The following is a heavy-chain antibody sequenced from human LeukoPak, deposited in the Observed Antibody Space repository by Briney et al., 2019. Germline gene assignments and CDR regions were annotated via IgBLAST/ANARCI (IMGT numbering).Heavy chain of an antibody. J-gene: IGHJ4*02. CDR3: ARDIDGYYYGTIGSFLWFDY. CDR2: IKQDGSEK. D-gene: IGHD3-22*01. CDR1: GFTFSTYW. Sequence: PGGSLRLSGAASGFTFSTYWISWVRQAPGKGLEWVANIKQDGSEKYYVDSVKGRFTITRDNAKNSLYLQMNSLRAEDTAVYYCARDIDGYYYGTIGSFLWFDYWGQGAQVTVSS. V-gene: IGHV3-7*01.